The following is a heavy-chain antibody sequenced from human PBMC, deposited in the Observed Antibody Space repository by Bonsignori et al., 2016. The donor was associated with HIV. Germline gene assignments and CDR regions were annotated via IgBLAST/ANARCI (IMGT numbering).Heavy chain of an antibody. V-gene: IGHV4-59*01. CDR2: IYYSGNT. J-gene: IGHJ4*02. CDR3: ARARVWAGNFDY. Sequence: WIRQPPGKGLEWIGYIYYSGNTNYNPSLKSRVTISVDTSKDQFSLKLSAVTAADTAVYYCARARVWAGNFDYWGQGTLVTVSS. D-gene: IGHD3-16*01.